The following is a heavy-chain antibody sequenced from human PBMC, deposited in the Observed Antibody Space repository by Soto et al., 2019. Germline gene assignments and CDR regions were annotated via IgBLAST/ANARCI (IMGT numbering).Heavy chain of an antibody. CDR1: GFTFSSYA. D-gene: IGHD2-2*02. CDR3: ANVIVGYCSSTSCYTFDH. J-gene: IGHJ4*02. CDR2: ISYDGSNK. Sequence: PGGSLRLSCAASGFTFSSYAMHWVRQAPGKGLEWVAVISYDGSNKYFADSVKGRFTISRDNSKNTLYLQMNSLRAEDTAVYYCANVIVGYCSSTSCYTFDHWGQGTLVTGSS. V-gene: IGHV3-30*04.